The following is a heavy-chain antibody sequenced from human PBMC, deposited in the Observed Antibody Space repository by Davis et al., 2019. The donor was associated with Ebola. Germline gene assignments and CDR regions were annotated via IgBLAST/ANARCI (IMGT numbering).Heavy chain of an antibody. D-gene: IGHD4-17*01. Sequence: GESLKISCEASGFTFSSYGMNWVRQAPGKGLEWVSSIWYEGTDGNYADSVRGRFIISRDDSKNTLYLQMNSLRDEDTALYYCSRGGAVKFDYWGQGTLVTVSS. CDR1: GFTFSSYG. V-gene: IGHV3-33*08. CDR3: SRGGAVKFDY. J-gene: IGHJ4*02. CDR2: IWYEGTDG.